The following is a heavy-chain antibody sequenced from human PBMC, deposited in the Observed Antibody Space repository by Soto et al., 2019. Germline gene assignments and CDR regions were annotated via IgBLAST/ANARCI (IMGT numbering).Heavy chain of an antibody. V-gene: IGHV4-39*01. D-gene: IGHD4-17*01. CDR3: ARHGAVRTGYYYYGMDV. CDR1: GGSISSSSYY. Sequence: SETLSLTCTVSGGSISSSSYYWGWIRQPPGKGLEWIGSIYYSGSTYYNPSLKSRVTISVDTSKNQFSLKLSSVTAADTAVYYCARHGAVRTGYYYYGMDVWGEGTTVTVYS. CDR2: IYYSGST. J-gene: IGHJ6*04.